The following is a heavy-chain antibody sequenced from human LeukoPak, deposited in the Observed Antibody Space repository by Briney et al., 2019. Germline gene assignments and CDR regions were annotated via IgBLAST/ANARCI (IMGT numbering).Heavy chain of an antibody. CDR2: IIPIFGTA. CDR3: AKSYYYDSSAYPELAD. CDR1: GYTFTSYY. D-gene: IGHD3-22*01. Sequence: GASVKVSCKTFGYTFTSYYVHWVRQAPGQGLEWMGGIIPIFGTANYAQKFQDRVTIIADESTSTAYMELSSLRSEDTAVYYCAKSYYYDSSAYPELADWGQGTLVTVSS. J-gene: IGHJ4*02. V-gene: IGHV1-69*13.